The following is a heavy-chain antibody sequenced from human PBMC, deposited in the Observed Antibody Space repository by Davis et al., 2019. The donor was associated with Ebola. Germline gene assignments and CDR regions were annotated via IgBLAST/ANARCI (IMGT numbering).Heavy chain of an antibody. CDR3: ARDHGGSYLTIEGAFDI. CDR2: IGSSSNGR. J-gene: IGHJ3*02. D-gene: IGHD1-26*01. Sequence: PGGSLRLSCTASGFTSGCCAMNWVRQAPGKGLEWVSGIGSSSNGRHYADSVKGRFTISRDNAKNSLYLQMNSLRAEDTAVYYCARDHGGSYLTIEGAFDIWGQGTMVTVSS. CDR1: GFTSGCCA. V-gene: IGHV3-21*01.